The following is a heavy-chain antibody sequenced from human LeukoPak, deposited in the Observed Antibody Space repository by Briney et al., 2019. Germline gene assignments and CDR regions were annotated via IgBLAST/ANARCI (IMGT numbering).Heavy chain of an antibody. CDR1: GGSITGYS. CDR2: IYYNGDT. V-gene: IGHV4-59*01. J-gene: IGHJ5*02. D-gene: IGHD3-10*01. Sequence: PSETLSLTCSVSGGSITGYSWSWVRQTPGKGLEWIGYIYYNGDTHYNPSLNSRLSMSVDTPNKQFSLNLRSVTAADTAVYYCVRGPYGSSISNWFDPWGQGLLVTVSS. CDR3: VRGPYGSSISNWFDP.